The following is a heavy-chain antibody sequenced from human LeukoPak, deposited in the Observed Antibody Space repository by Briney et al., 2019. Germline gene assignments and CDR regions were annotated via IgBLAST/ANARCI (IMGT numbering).Heavy chain of an antibody. Sequence: PSETLSLTCDVSGVSISSSNRWSWVRQPPGKGLEWNGEIHHSGGTNYNPSLKSRVTISVDKSKNQFSLNLNSVTAADTAVYYCARAKAGLDGTYYDFPEFDYWGQGTLVTVSS. CDR3: ARAKAGLDGTYYDFPEFDY. CDR2: IHHSGGT. CDR1: GVSISSSNR. V-gene: IGHV4-4*02. D-gene: IGHD3-3*01. J-gene: IGHJ4*02.